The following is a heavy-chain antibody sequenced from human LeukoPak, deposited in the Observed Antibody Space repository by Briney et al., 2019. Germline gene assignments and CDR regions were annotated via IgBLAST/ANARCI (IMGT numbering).Heavy chain of an antibody. CDR3: ARVSSGWTGGFDY. Sequence: GGSLRLSCAASGFTFSSYAMHWVRQAPGKGLEYVSAISSNGGSTYYANSVKGRFTISRDNSKNTLYLQMGSLRAEDMAVYYCARVSSGWTGGFDYWGQGTLVTVSS. V-gene: IGHV3-64*01. D-gene: IGHD6-19*01. CDR2: ISSNGGST. CDR1: GFTFSSYA. J-gene: IGHJ4*02.